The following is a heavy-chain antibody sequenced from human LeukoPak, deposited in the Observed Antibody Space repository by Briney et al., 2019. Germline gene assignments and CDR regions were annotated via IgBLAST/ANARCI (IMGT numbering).Heavy chain of an antibody. D-gene: IGHD6-13*01. CDR3: ARHSSSWSFDP. CDR2: IYSGGTT. J-gene: IGHJ5*02. Sequence: AGGPLRLSCAASGFTVSSNYMSWVRQAPGKGLEWVSVIYSGGTTYYADSVKGRFTISRDNSKNTLYLQMNSLRAEDTAVYYCARHSSSWSFDPWGQGTLVTVSP. CDR1: GFTVSSNY. V-gene: IGHV3-53*01.